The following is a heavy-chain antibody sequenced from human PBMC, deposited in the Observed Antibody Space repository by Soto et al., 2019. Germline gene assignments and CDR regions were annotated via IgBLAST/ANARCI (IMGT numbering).Heavy chain of an antibody. V-gene: IGHV3-64*07. D-gene: IGHD6-6*01. J-gene: IGHJ6*03. CDR3: ARRARADYYYMDV. CDR1: GFTFSSDA. CDR2: ISSNGIGT. Sequence: EVQLVESGGGLAQPGGSLRLSCAASGFTFSSDAMDWVRQAPGKGLEYVSGISSNGIGTYYAGYVKGRFTISRDNSRDTVYLQMDNLRPEDMAVYYCARRARADYYYMDVWGKGTTVTVS.